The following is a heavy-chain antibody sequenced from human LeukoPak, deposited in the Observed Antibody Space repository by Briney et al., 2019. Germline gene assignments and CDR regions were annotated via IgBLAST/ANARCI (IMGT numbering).Heavy chain of an antibody. D-gene: IGHD6-19*01. J-gene: IGHJ4*02. Sequence: ASVKVSCKASGYTITSYDINWVRQATGQGLEWMGWMNPNSGNTGYAQKFQGRVTITRNTSIDTAYMELSSLRSEDTAVYYCARGTRIAVAGTSQRKKFDFWGQGTLVTVSS. CDR1: GYTITSYD. CDR2: MNPNSGNT. V-gene: IGHV1-8*03. CDR3: ARGTRIAVAGTSQRKKFDF.